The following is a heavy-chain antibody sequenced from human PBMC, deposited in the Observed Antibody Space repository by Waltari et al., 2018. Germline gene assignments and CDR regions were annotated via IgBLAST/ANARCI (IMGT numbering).Heavy chain of an antibody. CDR2: IYHSGST. CDR3: ARLSGHDAFDI. Sequence: QVQLQESGPGLVKPSATLSLTCAVSGYSISSGYYWGWIRQPPGKGLEWIGSIYHSGSTYYNPSLKSRVTISVDTSKNQFSLKLSSVTAADTAVYYCARLSGHDAFDIWGQGTMVTVSS. V-gene: IGHV4-38-2*01. J-gene: IGHJ3*02. D-gene: IGHD6-25*01. CDR1: GYSISSGYY.